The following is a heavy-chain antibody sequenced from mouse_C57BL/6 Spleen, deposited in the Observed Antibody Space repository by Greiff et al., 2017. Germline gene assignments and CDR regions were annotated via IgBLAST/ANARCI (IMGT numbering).Heavy chain of an antibody. CDR2: INPNYGTT. CDR1: GYSFTDYN. V-gene: IGHV1-39*01. CDR3: ARTLSLITTVVATDAMDV. D-gene: IGHD1-1*01. Sequence: EVQLQQSGPELVKPGASVKISCKASGYSFTDYNMNWVKQSNGKSLEWIGVINPNYGTTSYNQKFKGKATLTVDQSSSTAYMQLNSLTSEDSAVYYCARTLSLITTVVATDAMDVWGQGTSVTVSS. J-gene: IGHJ4*01.